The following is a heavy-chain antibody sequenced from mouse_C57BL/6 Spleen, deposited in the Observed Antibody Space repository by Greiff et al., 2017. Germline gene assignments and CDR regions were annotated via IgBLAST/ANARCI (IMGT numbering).Heavy chain of an antibody. CDR3: ARELLRTPYYAMDY. Sequence: VHVKQSGPVLVKPGASVKMSCKASGYTFTDYYMNWVKQSHGKSLEWIGVINPYNGGTSYNQKFKGKATLTVDKSSSTAYMELNSLTSEDSAVYYCARELLRTPYYAMDYWGQGTSVTVSS. V-gene: IGHV1-19*01. CDR2: INPYNGGT. CDR1: GYTFTDYY. D-gene: IGHD1-1*01. J-gene: IGHJ4*01.